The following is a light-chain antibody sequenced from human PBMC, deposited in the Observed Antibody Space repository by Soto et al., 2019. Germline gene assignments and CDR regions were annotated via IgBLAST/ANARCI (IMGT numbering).Light chain of an antibody. J-gene: IGLJ1*01. Sequence: QAVVTQLPSTSGTPGQRVTISCSGSSSNIGINPVNWYQQLPGTAPKLLIYYNNQRPSGVPDRFSGSKSGTSASLAISGLQSDDEADYYCAAWDDSLHGHVFGPGTKLTVL. V-gene: IGLV1-44*01. CDR1: SSNIGINP. CDR3: AAWDDSLHGHV. CDR2: YNN.